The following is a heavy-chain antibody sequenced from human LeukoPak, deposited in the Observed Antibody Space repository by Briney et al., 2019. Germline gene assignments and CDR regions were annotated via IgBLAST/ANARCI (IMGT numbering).Heavy chain of an antibody. CDR3: ARGSGSSSLLLGAFDI. J-gene: IGHJ3*02. CDR2: ISSSSSYI. Sequence: PGGSLRLSCAASGFTFSSYSMNWVRQAPGKGLEWVSSISSSSSYIYYADSVKGRFTISRDNAKNSLYLQMNSLRAEDTAVYYCARGSGSSSLLLGAFDIWGQGTMVTVSS. D-gene: IGHD6-6*01. V-gene: IGHV3-21*01. CDR1: GFTFSSYS.